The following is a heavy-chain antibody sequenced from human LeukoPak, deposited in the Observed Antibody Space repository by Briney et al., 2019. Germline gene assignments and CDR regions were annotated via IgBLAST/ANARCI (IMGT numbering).Heavy chain of an antibody. D-gene: IGHD1-7*01. V-gene: IGHV6-1*01. Sequence: SQTLSLTCAISGDSVSSNSTAWNWIRQSPSRGLEWLGRTYYRSKWNKNYAASVKSRITINPDTSKNQLSLQLNSVTPEDTAVYYCARGYMGTTDYWGQGTLVIVSS. CDR1: GDSVSSNSTA. CDR3: ARGYMGTTDY. J-gene: IGHJ4*02. CDR2: TYYRSKWNK.